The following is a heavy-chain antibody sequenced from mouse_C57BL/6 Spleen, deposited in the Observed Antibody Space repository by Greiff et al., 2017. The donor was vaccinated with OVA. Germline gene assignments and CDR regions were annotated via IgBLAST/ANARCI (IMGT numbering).Heavy chain of an antibody. CDR3: ARRIPDWYFDV. CDR2: IDPSDSYT. Sequence: QVQLQQPGAELVKPGASVKLSCKASGYTFTSYWMQWVKQRPGQGLEWIGEIDPSDSYTNYNQKFKGKATLTVDTSSSTAYMQLSSRTSEDSAVYYCARRIPDWYFDVWGTGTTVTVSS. CDR1: GYTFTSYW. V-gene: IGHV1-50*01. J-gene: IGHJ1*03.